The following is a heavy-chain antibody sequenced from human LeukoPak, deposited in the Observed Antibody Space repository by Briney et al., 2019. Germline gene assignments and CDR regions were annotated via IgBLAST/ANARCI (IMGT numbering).Heavy chain of an antibody. CDR2: ISSSSSHI. D-gene: IGHD3-3*01. J-gene: IGHJ4*02. Sequence: GGSLRLSCAASGFTFSSYSMNWVRQAPGKGLEWVSSISSSSSHIYYADSVKGRFTISRDNAKNSLYLQMNSLRAEDTAVYYCARELTDFWSGYYFGDYWGQGTLVTVSS. CDR3: ARELTDFWSGYYFGDY. CDR1: GFTFSSYS. V-gene: IGHV3-21*01.